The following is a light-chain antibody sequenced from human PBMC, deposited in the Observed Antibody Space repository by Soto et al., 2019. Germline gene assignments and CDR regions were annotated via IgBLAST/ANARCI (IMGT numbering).Light chain of an antibody. CDR1: SSDVGFYNY. Sequence: QSALTQPASVSGSPGQSITLSCSGTSSDVGFYNYVSWYQQHPGKAPKLMIYDVNNRPSGVSNRFSGSKSGNTASLTISGLQAEDEADYYCSSYTTSNTVVFGGGTKLTVL. CDR3: SSYTTSNTVV. CDR2: DVN. J-gene: IGLJ2*01. V-gene: IGLV2-14*03.